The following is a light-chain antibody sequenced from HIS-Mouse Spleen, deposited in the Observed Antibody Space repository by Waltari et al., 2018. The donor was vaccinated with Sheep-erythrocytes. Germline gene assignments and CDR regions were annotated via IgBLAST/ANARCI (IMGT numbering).Light chain of an antibody. CDR3: QQSYSTPPT. J-gene: IGKJ4*01. CDR1: QSISSY. Sequence: DIQMTKSTSALSSSVGDRVTITCRVIQSISSYLNWYQQKPGKAPKILIYAASSLQSGVPSRFSGSGSGTDFTLTISSLQPEDFATYYCQQSYSTPPTFGGGTKVEIK. CDR2: AAS. V-gene: IGKV1-39*01.